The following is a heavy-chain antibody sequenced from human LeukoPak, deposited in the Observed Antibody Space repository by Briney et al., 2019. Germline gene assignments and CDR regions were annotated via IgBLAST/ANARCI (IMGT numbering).Heavy chain of an antibody. J-gene: IGHJ4*02. CDR3: ARDILSTGSSDDS. CDR2: IYNSGNT. V-gene: IGHV4-59*01. Sequence: SENLSLTCTVSGGSISSYYWSWIRQPPGKGLEWIGYIYNSGNTNYNPSLKSRVTISVDTSKRQISLKLSSVTAADTAMYYCARDILSTGSSDDSWGQGTLVTVSS. D-gene: IGHD1-26*01. CDR1: GGSISSYY.